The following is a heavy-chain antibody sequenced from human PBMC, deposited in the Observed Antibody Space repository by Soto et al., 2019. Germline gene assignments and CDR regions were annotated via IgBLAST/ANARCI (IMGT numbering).Heavy chain of an antibody. D-gene: IGHD3-22*01. CDR2: IIPILGIA. CDR3: ASRYDSSGS. CDR1: GGTFSSYT. V-gene: IGHV1-69*02. Sequence: QVQLVQSGAEVKKPGSSVKVSCKASGGTFSSYTISWVRQAPGQGLEWMGRIIPILGIANYAQKFQGRVTITADKSTSTPYMEPSSRRTEYPVVYYCASRYDSSGSWCQRTPVSVS. J-gene: IGHJ5*02.